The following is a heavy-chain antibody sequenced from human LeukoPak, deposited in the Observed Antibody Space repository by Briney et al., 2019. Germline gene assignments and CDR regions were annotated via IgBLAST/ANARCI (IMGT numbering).Heavy chain of an antibody. Sequence: ASETLSLTCTVSGGSISSGGHYWCWIRQLPGKGLEWIGNIYHSGSTDYKPSLKSRVTMSVDTSKNQVSLKLNSVTAADTAVYYCASVPSGSYGHFDSWGQGALVTVSS. CDR3: ASVPSGSYGHFDS. CDR2: IYHSGST. D-gene: IGHD1-26*01. J-gene: IGHJ4*02. CDR1: GGSISSGGHY. V-gene: IGHV4-31*03.